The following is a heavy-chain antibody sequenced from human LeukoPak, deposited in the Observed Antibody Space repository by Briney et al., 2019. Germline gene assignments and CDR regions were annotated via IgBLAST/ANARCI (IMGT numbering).Heavy chain of an antibody. CDR3: ARGGAVGATTNWYFDL. CDR2: INPSGGST. J-gene: IGHJ2*01. D-gene: IGHD1-26*01. Sequence: ASVKVSCKASGYSFTSYYMHWVRQAPGQGLEWMGIINPSGGSTSYAQKFQGRVAMTRDTSTSTVYMELSSLRSEDTAVYYCARGGAVGATTNWYFDLWGRGTLVTVSS. V-gene: IGHV1-46*01. CDR1: GYSFTSYY.